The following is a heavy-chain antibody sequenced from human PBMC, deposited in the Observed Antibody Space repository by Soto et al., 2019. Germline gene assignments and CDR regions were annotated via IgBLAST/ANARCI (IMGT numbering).Heavy chain of an antibody. CDR2: VAHDGGNK. J-gene: IGHJ4*02. CDR1: GFGFSNYA. D-gene: IGHD3-10*01. Sequence: QVRLVESGGGVVQPGGALRLSRAASGFGFSNYAMHWVRQAPGKGLEWVALVAHDGGNKYYGDGVKGRFTISRDNSKNTLDLQMNSLRAEDTAVYYCALLEGGPQGNFDYWGQGILVTVSS. V-gene: IGHV3-30*03. CDR3: ALLEGGPQGNFDY.